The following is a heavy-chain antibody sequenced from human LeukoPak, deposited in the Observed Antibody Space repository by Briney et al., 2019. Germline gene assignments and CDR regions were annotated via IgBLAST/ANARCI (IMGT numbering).Heavy chain of an antibody. D-gene: IGHD2-15*01. CDR3: ARLPLASCPRCYYYYYMDV. V-gene: IGHV4-59*02. CDR2: ISYNERM. J-gene: IGHJ6*03. CDR1: GASVTSYY. Sequence: PSETLSLTCSVSGASVTSYYWNWVRQRPGKGLEWIGYISYNERMDYGPTLKSRVTMSLDTSKNQFSLKLTSVTAADTAVYYCARLPLASCPRCYYYYYMDVWGKGTTVTISS.